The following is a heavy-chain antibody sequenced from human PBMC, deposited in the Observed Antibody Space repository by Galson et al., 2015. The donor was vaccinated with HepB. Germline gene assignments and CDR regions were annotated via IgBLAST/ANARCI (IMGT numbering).Heavy chain of an antibody. V-gene: IGHV1-69*13. Sequence: SVKVSCKASGGTFSRYAISWVRQAPGQGLAWMGGIIPIFGTRKYAQKFQGRVTITADESTSTAYMELSSLRSEDTAVYYCARETPSYYYDSSEEGPFDIWGQGILVTVSS. CDR2: IIPIFGTR. CDR3: ARETPSYYYDSSEEGPFDI. CDR1: GGTFSRYA. J-gene: IGHJ4*02. D-gene: IGHD3-22*01.